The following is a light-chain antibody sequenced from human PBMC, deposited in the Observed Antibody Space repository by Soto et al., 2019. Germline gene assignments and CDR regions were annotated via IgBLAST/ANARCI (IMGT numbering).Light chain of an antibody. CDR2: GAS. CDR3: QQYGSSPRA. V-gene: IGKV3-20*01. J-gene: IGKJ4*01. Sequence: EIVLTQSPGTLSLSPGERATLSCRASQSVRSSYLAWYQQKPRRAPRLLIYGASSRATGIPDRFSGSGSGTDFTLTISRLEPEDFAVYYCQQYGSSPRAFGGGTKVEI. CDR1: QSVRSSY.